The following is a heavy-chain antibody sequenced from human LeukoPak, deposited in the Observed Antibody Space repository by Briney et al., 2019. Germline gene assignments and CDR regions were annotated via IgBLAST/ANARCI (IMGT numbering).Heavy chain of an antibody. Sequence: ASVKVSCKASGYTFTSYDINWVRQATGQGLEWMGWMNPNSGNTGYAQKFQGRVTITADKSTSTAYMELNSLRAEDTAVYYCAREIAGSSSWYQHAGGERWGQGTLVTVSS. CDR1: GYTFTSYD. CDR3: AREIAGSSSWYQHAGGER. V-gene: IGHV1-8*01. D-gene: IGHD6-13*01. J-gene: IGHJ4*02. CDR2: MNPNSGNT.